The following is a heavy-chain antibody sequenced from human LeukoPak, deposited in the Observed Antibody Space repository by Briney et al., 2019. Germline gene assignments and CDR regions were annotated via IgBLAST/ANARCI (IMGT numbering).Heavy chain of an antibody. CDR2: ISAYNGNT. CDR3: ERESYYDSSGPDAFDI. Sequence: GASVKVSCKASGYTFTSYGISWVRQAPGQGLEWMGWISAYNGNTNYAQKLQGRVTMTTDTSTSTAYMELRSLRSDDTAVYYCERESYYDSSGPDAFDIWGQGTMVTVSS. V-gene: IGHV1-18*01. D-gene: IGHD3-22*01. CDR1: GYTFTSYG. J-gene: IGHJ3*02.